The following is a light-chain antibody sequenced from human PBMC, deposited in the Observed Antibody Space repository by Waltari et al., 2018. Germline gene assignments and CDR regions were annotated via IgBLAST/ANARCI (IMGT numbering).Light chain of an antibody. CDR2: AAS. CDR1: QRISSY. CDR3: QQSHSIPRT. J-gene: IGKJ4*01. V-gene: IGKV1-39*01. Sequence: DIQMTQSPSSLSASVGDRVTITCRASQRISSYLNWYQQKPGKAPKLLIYAASSLQSGVPSRLTGSGTGTDFTLTISSLQPEDFATYYCQQSHSIPRTFGGGTKVEIK.